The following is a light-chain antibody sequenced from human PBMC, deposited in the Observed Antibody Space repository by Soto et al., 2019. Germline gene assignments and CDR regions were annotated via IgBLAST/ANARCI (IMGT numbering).Light chain of an antibody. CDR3: QQRSNWPT. CDR1: QSVSSY. CDR2: DAS. Sequence: EIVFTQSPATLSLSPGERATLSCRASQSVSSYLAWYQQKPGQAPRLLIYDASNRATGIPARFSGSGSGTDFTLTISXLEPEDFAVYYCQQRSNWPTFGGGTKVDTK. J-gene: IGKJ4*01. V-gene: IGKV3-11*01.